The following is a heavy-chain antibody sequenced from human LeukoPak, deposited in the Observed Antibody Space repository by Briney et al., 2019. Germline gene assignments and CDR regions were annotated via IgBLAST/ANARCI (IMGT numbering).Heavy chain of an antibody. CDR2: ISSSSSYI. CDR1: GFTFSSYS. Sequence: PGGSLRLSCAASGFTFSSYSMNWVRQAPGKGLEWVSSISSSSSYIYYADSVKGRFIISRDNAKNSLYLQMNSLRAEDTAVYYCARAGSGSYLFDYWGQGTLVTVSS. CDR3: ARAGSGSYLFDY. J-gene: IGHJ4*02. V-gene: IGHV3-21*01. D-gene: IGHD3-10*01.